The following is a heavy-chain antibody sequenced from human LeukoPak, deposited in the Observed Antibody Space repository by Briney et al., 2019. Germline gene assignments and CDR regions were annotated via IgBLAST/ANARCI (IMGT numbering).Heavy chain of an antibody. V-gene: IGHV4-39*01. CDR1: GESITIRSYF. Sequence: PSETLSLTCTVSGESITIRSYFWGWVRQPPGKGLEWIGSIYYSGNTYYNPSLKSRLTISVDMPKNQFSLRLSSVTAADTAVYYCARLINGSPGDYWGQGTLVTVSS. CDR3: ARLINGSPGDY. CDR2: IYYSGNT. D-gene: IGHD2-8*01. J-gene: IGHJ4*02.